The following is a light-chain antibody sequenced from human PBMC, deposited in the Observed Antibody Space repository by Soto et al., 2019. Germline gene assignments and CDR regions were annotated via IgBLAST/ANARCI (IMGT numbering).Light chain of an antibody. CDR2: GNT. Sequence: QAVVTQPPSMSGAPGQRVTISCSGSGSNIGANYDVHWYKQLPGTAPQVVIYGNTNRPSGVPDRFSGSKSGTYASLAITGLQADDEADYYCQSFDSTLSASIFGGGTQLTVL. V-gene: IGLV1-40*01. CDR3: QSFDSTLSASI. J-gene: IGLJ7*01. CDR1: GSNIGANYD.